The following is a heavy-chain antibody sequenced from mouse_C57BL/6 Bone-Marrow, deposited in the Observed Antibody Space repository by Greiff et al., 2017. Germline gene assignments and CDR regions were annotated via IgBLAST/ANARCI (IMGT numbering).Heavy chain of an antibody. V-gene: IGHV1-76*01. Sequence: QVQLQQSGAELVRPGASVKLSCKASGYTFTDYYINWVKQRPGQGLEWIARIYPGSGNTYYNEKFKGKATLTAEKSSSTAYMQLSSLTSEDSAVYFCARPPLYYGNGYYYAMDYWGQGTSVTVSS. D-gene: IGHD2-1*01. CDR3: ARPPLYYGNGYYYAMDY. CDR2: IYPGSGNT. CDR1: GYTFTDYY. J-gene: IGHJ4*01.